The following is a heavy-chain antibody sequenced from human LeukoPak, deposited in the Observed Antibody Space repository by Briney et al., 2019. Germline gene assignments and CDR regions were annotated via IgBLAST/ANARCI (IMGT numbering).Heavy chain of an antibody. CDR1: GYTFTSYD. Sequence: ASVKVSCKASGYTFTSYDINWVRQATGQGLEWMEWMNPNSGNTSYAQKFQGRVTITRNTSISTAYMELSSLRSEDTAVYYCARACIAVAGEYFDYWGQGTLVTVSS. CDR3: ARACIAVAGEYFDY. CDR2: MNPNSGNT. V-gene: IGHV1-8*03. J-gene: IGHJ4*02. D-gene: IGHD6-19*01.